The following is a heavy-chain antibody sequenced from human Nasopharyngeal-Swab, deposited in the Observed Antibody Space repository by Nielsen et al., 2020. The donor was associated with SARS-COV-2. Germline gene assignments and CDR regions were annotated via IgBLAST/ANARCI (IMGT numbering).Heavy chain of an antibody. CDR3: ARTSSYYYDSSGYYDY. D-gene: IGHD3-22*01. V-gene: IGHV4-59*13. Sequence: PGKGLEWIGYIYYSGSTNYNPSLKSRVTISVDTSKNQFSLKLSSVTAADTAVYYCARTSSYYYDSSGYYDYWGQGTLVTVSS. CDR2: IYYSGST. J-gene: IGHJ4*02.